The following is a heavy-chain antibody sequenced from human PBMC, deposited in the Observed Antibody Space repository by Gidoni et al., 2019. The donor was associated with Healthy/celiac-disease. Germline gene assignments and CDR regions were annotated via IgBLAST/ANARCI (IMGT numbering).Heavy chain of an antibody. CDR2: INHSGST. J-gene: IGHJ6*02. V-gene: IGHV4-34*01. CDR3: ATLGGNSTSP. CDR1: GGSFSGYY. Sequence: QVQLQQWGAGLLKPSETLSLPCAVYGGSFSGYYWSWIRQPPGKGLEWIGEINHSGSTNYNPSLKSRVTISVDTSKNQFSLKLSSVTAADTAVYYCATLGGNSTSPWGQGTTVTVSS. D-gene: IGHD2-2*01.